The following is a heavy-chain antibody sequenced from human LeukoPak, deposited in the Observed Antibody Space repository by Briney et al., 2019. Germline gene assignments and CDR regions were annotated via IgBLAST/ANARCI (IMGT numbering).Heavy chain of an antibody. Sequence: GGSLRLSCTASGFTFSSCAMNWVRQAPGKGLEWVSTISGGAGTTYYADSVKGRFTISRDNSKNTLYLQMNSLRAEDTAVYYCAKTRPIYSSGWYTDYWGQGTLVIVSS. D-gene: IGHD6-19*01. CDR2: ISGGAGTT. CDR1: GFTFSSCA. CDR3: AKTRPIYSSGWYTDY. V-gene: IGHV3-23*01. J-gene: IGHJ4*02.